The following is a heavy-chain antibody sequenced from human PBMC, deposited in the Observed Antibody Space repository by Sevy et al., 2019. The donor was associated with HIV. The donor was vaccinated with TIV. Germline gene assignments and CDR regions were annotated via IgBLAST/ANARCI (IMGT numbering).Heavy chain of an antibody. Sequence: GGSLRLSCAASGFTFSSYAMSWVRQAPGKGLEWVSAISGSGGSTYYADSVKGRFTISRDNSKNTLYLQMNSLRAEDTAVYYCAKGSSSSWATYYYYCYGMDVWGQGTTVTVSS. CDR3: AKGSSSSWATYYYYCYGMDV. V-gene: IGHV3-23*01. CDR2: ISGSGGST. J-gene: IGHJ6*02. D-gene: IGHD6-13*01. CDR1: GFTFSSYA.